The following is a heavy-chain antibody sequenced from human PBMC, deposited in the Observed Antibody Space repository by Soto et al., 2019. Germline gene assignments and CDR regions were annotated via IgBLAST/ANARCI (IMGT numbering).Heavy chain of an antibody. V-gene: IGHV3-48*02. CDR3: ARDPLYYYDSSGSNGGFQH. J-gene: IGHJ1*01. CDR1: GFTFSSYS. Sequence: GSLRLSCAASGFTFSSYSMNWVRQAPGKGLEWVSYISSSSSTIYYADSVKGRFTISRDNAKNSLYLQMNSLRDEDTAVYYCARDPLYYYDSSGSNGGFQHWGQRTLVTVSS. D-gene: IGHD3-22*01. CDR2: ISSSSSTI.